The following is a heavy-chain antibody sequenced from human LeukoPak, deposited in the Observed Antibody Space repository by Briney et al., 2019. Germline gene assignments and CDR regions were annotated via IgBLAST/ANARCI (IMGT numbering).Heavy chain of an antibody. V-gene: IGHV3-23*01. CDR3: AKDRTYSSGWSLRNY. CDR2: ISGSGGST. D-gene: IGHD6-19*01. J-gene: IGHJ4*02. CDR1: GFTFSSYA. Sequence: GGSLRLSCAASGFTFSSYAMSWVRQAPGKGLEWVSAISGSGGSTYYADSVKGRFTISRDNSKNTLYLQMNSLRAEDTAVYYCAKDRTYSSGWSLRNYWGQGTLVTVSS.